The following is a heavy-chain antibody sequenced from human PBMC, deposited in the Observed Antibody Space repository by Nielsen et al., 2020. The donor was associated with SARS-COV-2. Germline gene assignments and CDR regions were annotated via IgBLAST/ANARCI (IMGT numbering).Heavy chain of an antibody. D-gene: IGHD6-13*01. CDR2: IWYDGSNK. CDR3: AREALAAAGIDY. CDR1: GISVNTNY. Sequence: GESLKISCAAFGISVNTNYMSWVRQAPGKGLEWVAVIWYDGSNKYYADSVKGRFTISRDNSKNTLYLQMNSLRAEDTAVYYCAREALAAAGIDYWGQGTLVTVSS. J-gene: IGHJ4*02. V-gene: IGHV3-33*08.